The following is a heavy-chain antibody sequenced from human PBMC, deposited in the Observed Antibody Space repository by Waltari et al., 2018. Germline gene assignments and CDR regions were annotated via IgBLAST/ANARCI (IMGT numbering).Heavy chain of an antibody. V-gene: IGHV3-9*01. J-gene: IGHJ4*02. Sequence: EVQLVESGGGLVQPGESLRLSCVASGFMFGDSARHWVRQVPGKGLEWLSGISWNSNNIVYADSVKGRFTISRDNAENSLYLLMNNLRAEDTALYYCVRDAFGNTIGGVFDYWGQGTLLTVSS. CDR2: ISWNSNNI. CDR3: VRDAFGNTIGGVFDY. D-gene: IGHD3-3*01. CDR1: GFMFGDSA.